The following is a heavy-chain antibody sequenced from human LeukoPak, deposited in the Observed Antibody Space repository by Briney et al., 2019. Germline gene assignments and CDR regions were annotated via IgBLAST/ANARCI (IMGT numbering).Heavy chain of an antibody. CDR1: GFTFSTYT. D-gene: IGHD6-19*01. V-gene: IGHV3-53*01. J-gene: IGHJ4*02. CDR3: ARGASGGWYSSLDY. Sequence: PGGSLRLSCAASGFTFSTYTMSWVRQAPGKGLEWVSVIYSGGSTYYADSVKGRFTISRDNSKNTLYLQMNSLRAEDTAVYYCARGASGGWYSSLDYWGQGTLVTVSS. CDR2: IYSGGST.